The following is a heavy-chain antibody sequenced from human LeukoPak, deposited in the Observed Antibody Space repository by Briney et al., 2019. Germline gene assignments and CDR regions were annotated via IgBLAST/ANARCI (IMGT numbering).Heavy chain of an antibody. V-gene: IGHV4-39*01. CDR1: GGSISSSSYY. D-gene: IGHD3-22*01. J-gene: IGHJ3*02. Sequence: SGTLSLTCTVSGGSISSSSYYWGWIRQPPGKGLEWIGSIYYSGSTYYNPSLKSRVTISVDTSKNQFSLKLSSVTAADTAVYYCAGTYYYDSSGYSGTYHAFDIWGQGTMVTVSS. CDR2: IYYSGST. CDR3: AGTYYYDSSGYSGTYHAFDI.